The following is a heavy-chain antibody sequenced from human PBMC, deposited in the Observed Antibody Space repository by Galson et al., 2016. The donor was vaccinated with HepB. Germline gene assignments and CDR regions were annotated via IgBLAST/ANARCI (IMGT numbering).Heavy chain of an antibody. CDR2: ISAYSGET. V-gene: IGHV1-18*04. CDR1: GFMFGSFA. D-gene: IGHD3-10*01. Sequence: SVKVSCKASGFMFGSFAFSWVRQTPGQGLEWMGWISAYSGETKYVEKFQGRLTMTTNTSTTTAYMDLRSLTSDDTAVYFCARAPLTSYYYGSGRDPTFDHWGQGTLVTVS. CDR3: ARAPLTSYYYGSGRDPTFDH. J-gene: IGHJ4*02.